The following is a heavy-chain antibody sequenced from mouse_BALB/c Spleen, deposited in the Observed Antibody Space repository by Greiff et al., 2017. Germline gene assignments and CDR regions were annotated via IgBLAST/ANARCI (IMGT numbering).Heavy chain of an antibody. J-gene: IGHJ4*01. Sequence: DVKLVESGGGLVQPGGSRKLSCAASGFTFSSFGMHWVRQAPEKGLEWVAYISSGSSTIYYADTVKGRFTISRDNPKNTLFLQMTSLRSEDTAMYYCARYTTATENAMDYWGQGTSVTVSS. CDR3: ARYTTATENAMDY. D-gene: IGHD1-2*01. CDR2: ISSGSSTI. CDR1: GFTFSSFG. V-gene: IGHV5-17*02.